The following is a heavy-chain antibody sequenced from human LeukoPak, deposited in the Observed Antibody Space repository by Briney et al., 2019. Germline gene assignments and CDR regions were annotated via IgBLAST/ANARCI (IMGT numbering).Heavy chain of an antibody. Sequence: PGGSLRLSCAASGFTFRSYWMHWVRQAPGKGLVWVSRINSDGTATTYADSVKGRFSAPRDNAKNTLYLQMNSLRAEDTAVYYCAREVTETSYFDYWGQGTLVAVSS. CDR1: GFTFRSYW. V-gene: IGHV3-74*01. CDR2: INSDGTAT. CDR3: AREVTETSYFDY. J-gene: IGHJ4*02. D-gene: IGHD2-21*02.